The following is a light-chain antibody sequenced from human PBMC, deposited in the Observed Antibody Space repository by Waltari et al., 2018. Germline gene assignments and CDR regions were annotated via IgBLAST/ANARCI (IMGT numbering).Light chain of an antibody. J-gene: IGLJ1*01. V-gene: IGLV2-14*03. CDR2: DVN. CDR1: SSDLAAYNF. CDR3: SSYTTGSTRYV. Sequence: QSALTQPASVSGSPGQSITISCTGTSSDLAAYNFVSWYQKHPGKAPKVMIYDVNNRPSGVSSRFSGSKSGNTASLTISGLQAEDEADYYCSSYTTGSTRYVFGSGTKVTVL.